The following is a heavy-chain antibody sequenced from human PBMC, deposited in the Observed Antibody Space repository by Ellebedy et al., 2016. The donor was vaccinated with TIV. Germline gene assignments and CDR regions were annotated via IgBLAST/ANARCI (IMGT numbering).Heavy chain of an antibody. CDR2: IYYSGST. CDR3: ARDLNGGSLDY. D-gene: IGHD4-23*01. V-gene: IGHV4-39*02. Sequence: SETLSLTCTVSGGSISSSSYYWGWIRQPPGKGLEWIGSIYYSGSTYYNPSLKSRVTISVDTSKNQFSLKLSSVTAADTAVYYCARDLNGGSLDYWGQGTLVTVSS. CDR1: GGSISSSSYY. J-gene: IGHJ4*02.